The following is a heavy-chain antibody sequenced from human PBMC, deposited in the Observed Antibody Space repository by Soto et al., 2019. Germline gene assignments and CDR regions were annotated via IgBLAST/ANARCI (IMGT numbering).Heavy chain of an antibody. V-gene: IGHV4-30-4*01. J-gene: IGHJ3*02. CDR3: ASSADYYDSSGYFAFDI. D-gene: IGHD3-22*01. CDR1: GGSISSGDYY. Sequence: SETLSLTCTVSGGSISSGDYYWSWIRQPPGKGLEWIGYIYYSGSTYYNPSLKSRVTISVDTSKNQFSLKLSSVTAADTAVYYCASSADYYDSSGYFAFDIWGQGTMVTVSS. CDR2: IYYSGST.